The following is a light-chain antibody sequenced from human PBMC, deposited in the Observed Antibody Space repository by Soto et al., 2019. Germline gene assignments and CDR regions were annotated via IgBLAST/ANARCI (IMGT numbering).Light chain of an antibody. CDR3: QSYDNSLSHVV. V-gene: IGLV1-40*01. CDR2: GDN. Sequence: QSVLTQPPSVSGAPGQRVTIPCTGSSSNIGSFYDVHWYQQLPGTVPKLLIYGDNNRPSGVPDRFSGSKSGTSASLAITGRQAEDEAEYYCQSYDNSLSHVVFGGGTKLTVL. CDR1: SSNIGSFYD. J-gene: IGLJ2*01.